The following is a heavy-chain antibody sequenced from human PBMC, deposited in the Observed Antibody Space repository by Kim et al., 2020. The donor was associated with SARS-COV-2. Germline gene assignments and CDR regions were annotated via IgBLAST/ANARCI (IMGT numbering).Heavy chain of an antibody. D-gene: IGHD3-10*01. J-gene: IGHJ4*02. CDR3: ARDPLFTYYYGSGSYSY. V-gene: IGHV3-66*01. Sequence: VKGRFTISSDNSKTTQYLKMNSLRAEDTAVYYCARDPLFTYYYGSGSYSYWGQGTLVTVSS.